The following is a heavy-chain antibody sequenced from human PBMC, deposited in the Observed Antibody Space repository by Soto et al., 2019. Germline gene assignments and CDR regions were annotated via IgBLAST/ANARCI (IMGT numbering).Heavy chain of an antibody. Sequence: SETLSLTCTVSGGSSSSYYWSWIRQPPGKGLEWIGYVYYTGTTTYSPSLKSRVTISVDTSMNQTSLKLSSVTAADTAFYYCARLGGYYQSLDTWGQGTLVTVSS. CDR1: GGSSSSYY. J-gene: IGHJ5*02. CDR3: ARLGGYYQSLDT. D-gene: IGHD3-22*01. V-gene: IGHV4-59*08. CDR2: VYYTGTT.